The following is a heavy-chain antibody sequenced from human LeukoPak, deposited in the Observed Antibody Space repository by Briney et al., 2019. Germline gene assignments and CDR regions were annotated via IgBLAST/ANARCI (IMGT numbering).Heavy chain of an antibody. V-gene: IGHV3-66*01. CDR1: GFTVSSNY. D-gene: IGHD2-15*01. CDR2: IYSGGST. Sequence: GGFLRLSCAASGFTVSSNYMSWVRQAPGKGLEWVSVIYSGGSTYYADSVKGRFTISRDNSKNTLYLQMNSLRAEDTAVYYCARDFPPDGVYCSGGSCYHDYWGQGTLVTVSS. CDR3: ARDFPPDGVYCSGGSCYHDY. J-gene: IGHJ4*02.